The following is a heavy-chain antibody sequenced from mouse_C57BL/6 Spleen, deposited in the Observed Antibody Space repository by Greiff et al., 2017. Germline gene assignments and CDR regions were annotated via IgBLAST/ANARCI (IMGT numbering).Heavy chain of an antibody. CDR1: GYTFTDYN. CDR3: AREGNYYFDY. CDR2: INPNNGGT. V-gene: IGHV1-22*01. J-gene: IGHJ2*01. Sequence: EVQLQQSGPELVKPGASVKMSCKASGYTFTDYNMHWVKQSHGKSLEWIGYINPNNGGTNYNEKFKSKATLTVDKSSSTAYMQLSSLTSEDSAVYYCAREGNYYFDYWGQGTTLTVSS. D-gene: IGHD2-1*01.